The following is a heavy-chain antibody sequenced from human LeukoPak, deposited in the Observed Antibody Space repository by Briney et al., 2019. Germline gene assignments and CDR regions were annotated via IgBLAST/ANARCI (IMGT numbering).Heavy chain of an antibody. CDR3: AGGIAAAEN. CDR1: GFTFSSYA. CDR2: ISYDGSNK. J-gene: IGHJ4*02. D-gene: IGHD6-13*01. V-gene: IGHV3-30-3*01. Sequence: GGSLRLSCAASGFTFSSYAMHWVRQAPGKGLEWVAVISYDGSNKYYADSVKGRFTISRDNSKNTLYLQMNSLRAEDTAVYYCAGGIAAAENWGQGTLVTVSS.